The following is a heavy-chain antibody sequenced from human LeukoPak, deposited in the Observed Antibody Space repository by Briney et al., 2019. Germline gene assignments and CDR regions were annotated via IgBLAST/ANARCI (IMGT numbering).Heavy chain of an antibody. CDR3: ARHSGSFGPDY. D-gene: IGHD1-26*01. V-gene: IGHV5-51*01. CDR2: IYPGESDT. CDR1: GSSFTSYW. Sequence: GGSLQISGKGSGSSFTSYWIGGARQLPGKGREWMGIIYPGESDTRYSPSFQGQVTISADKSISTAYLQWSSLKASDTAMYYCARHSGSFGPDYWGQGTLVTVSS. J-gene: IGHJ4*02.